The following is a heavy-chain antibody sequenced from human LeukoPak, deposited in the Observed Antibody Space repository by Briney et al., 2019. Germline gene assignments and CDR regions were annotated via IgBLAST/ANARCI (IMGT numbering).Heavy chain of an antibody. J-gene: IGHJ4*02. CDR1: GASLSSSHTYY. D-gene: IGHD6-13*01. Sequence: SETLSLTCSVSGASLSSSHTYYWGWIRQPPGKGLEWIGSSYFRGSTYSSPSHRSRVVISVDTSKNQFSLKLNSVTAADTAVYYCGSSHSSSWYDWWGQGTLVTVTS. CDR2: SYFRGST. V-gene: IGHV4-39*07. CDR3: GSSHSSSWYDW.